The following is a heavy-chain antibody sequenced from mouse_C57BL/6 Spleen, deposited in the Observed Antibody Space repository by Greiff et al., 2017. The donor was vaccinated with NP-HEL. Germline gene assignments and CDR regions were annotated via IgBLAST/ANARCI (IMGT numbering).Heavy chain of an antibody. CDR1: GYTFTSYG. Sequence: VQLQQSGAELARPGASVKLSCKASGYTFTSYGISWVKQRTGQGLEWIGEIYPRSGNTYYNEKFKGKATLTADKSSSTAYMELRSLTSEDSAVYFCASGDYDGGFAYWGQGTLVTVSA. D-gene: IGHD2-4*01. J-gene: IGHJ3*01. V-gene: IGHV1-81*01. CDR3: ASGDYDGGFAY. CDR2: IYPRSGNT.